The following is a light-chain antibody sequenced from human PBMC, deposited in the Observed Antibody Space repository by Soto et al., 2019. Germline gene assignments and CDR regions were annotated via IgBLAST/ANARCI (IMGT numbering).Light chain of an antibody. J-gene: IGKJ1*01. CDR1: QRMSGF. CDR2: DAS. CDR3: QHYSSNSGT. V-gene: IGKV1-5*01. Sequence: DIQMTQSPSSLSASVGDRVTITCRASQRMSGFLAWYQQKPGKAPQLLISDASSLESGVPSRFSGGRSGTAFTLTISSLQPEDFATYYCQHYSSNSGTFGPGTKVDIK.